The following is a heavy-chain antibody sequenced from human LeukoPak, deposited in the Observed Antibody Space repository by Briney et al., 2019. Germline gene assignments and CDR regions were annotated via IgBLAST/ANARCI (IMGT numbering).Heavy chain of an antibody. D-gene: IGHD3-3*01. Sequence: GGSLRLSCAASGFTFSSYAMSWVRQAPGKGLEWVSAISGSGGSTYYADSVKGRFTISRDNAKNSLYLQMNSLRAEDTAVYYCARPSQYYDFWSGSHAFDIWGQGTMVTVSS. V-gene: IGHV3-23*01. CDR1: GFTFSSYA. CDR2: ISGSGGST. J-gene: IGHJ3*02. CDR3: ARPSQYYDFWSGSHAFDI.